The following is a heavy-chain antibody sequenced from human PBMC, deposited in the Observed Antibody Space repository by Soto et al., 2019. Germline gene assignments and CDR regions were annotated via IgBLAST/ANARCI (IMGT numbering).Heavy chain of an antibody. Sequence: GGSLRLSCAASGFTFSSYSMNWVRQAPGKGLEWVSSISSSSSYIYYADSVKGRFTISRDNAKNSLYLQMNSLRAEDTAVYYCARDSKRNYYYYYMDVWGKGTTVTVSS. CDR3: ARDSKRNYYYYYMDV. V-gene: IGHV3-21*01. J-gene: IGHJ6*03. CDR1: GFTFSSYS. D-gene: IGHD1-1*01. CDR2: ISSSSSYI.